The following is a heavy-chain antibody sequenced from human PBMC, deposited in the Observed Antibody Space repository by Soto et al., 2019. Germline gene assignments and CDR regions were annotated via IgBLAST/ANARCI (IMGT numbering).Heavy chain of an antibody. CDR3: ARSYCSGGSCYSGFDY. CDR1: GFTFSSYE. D-gene: IGHD2-15*01. J-gene: IGHJ4*02. CDR2: ISSSGSTI. V-gene: IGHV3-48*03. Sequence: PGGSLRLSCAASGFTFSSYEMNWVRQAPGKGLEWVSYISSSGSTIYYADSVKGRFTISRDNAKNSLYLQMNSLRAEDTAVYYCARSYCSGGSCYSGFDYWGQGTLVTVSS.